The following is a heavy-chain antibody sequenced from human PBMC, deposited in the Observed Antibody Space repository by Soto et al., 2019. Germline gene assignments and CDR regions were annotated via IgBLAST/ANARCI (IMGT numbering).Heavy chain of an antibody. CDR3: AKVHRTGGSCITPCYFDY. V-gene: IGHV3-30*18. CDR2: ISYDGSNK. J-gene: IGHJ4*02. D-gene: IGHD2-15*01. CDR1: GFTFSSYG. Sequence: GGSLRLSCAASGFTFSSYGMHWVRQAPGKGLEWVAVISYDGSNKYYADSVKGRFTISRDNSKNTLYLQMNSLRAEDTAVYYCAKVHRTGGSCITPCYFDYWGQGTLVTV.